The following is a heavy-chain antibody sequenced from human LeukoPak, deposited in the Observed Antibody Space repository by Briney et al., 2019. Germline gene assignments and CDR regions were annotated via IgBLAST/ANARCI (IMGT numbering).Heavy chain of an antibody. CDR2: IYYSGST. CDR1: GGSISSYY. D-gene: IGHD6-6*01. Sequence: SETLSLTCTVSGGSISSYYWSWIRQPPGKGLEWIGYIYYSGSTNYNPSLKSRVTISVDTSKNQFSVKLSSVPAADTAVYYCASLAARRTFDYWGRGTLVTVSS. J-gene: IGHJ4*02. CDR3: ASLAARRTFDY. V-gene: IGHV4-59*01.